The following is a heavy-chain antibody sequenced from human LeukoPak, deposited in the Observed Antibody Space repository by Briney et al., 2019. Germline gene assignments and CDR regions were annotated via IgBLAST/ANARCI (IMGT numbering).Heavy chain of an antibody. Sequence: GGSLRLSCAASGFTFSSYAMSWVRQAPGKGLEWVSAISGSGGSTYYADSVKGRFTISRDNSKNTLYLQMNSLRAEDTAVYYCANIADLTGYYYYFDYWGQGTLVTVSS. CDR2: ISGSGGST. D-gene: IGHD3-9*01. CDR3: ANIADLTGYYYYFDY. V-gene: IGHV3-23*01. CDR1: GFTFSSYA. J-gene: IGHJ4*02.